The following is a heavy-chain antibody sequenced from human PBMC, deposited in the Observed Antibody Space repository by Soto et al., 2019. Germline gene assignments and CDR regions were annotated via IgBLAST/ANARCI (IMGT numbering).Heavy chain of an antibody. V-gene: IGHV4-39*01. J-gene: IGHJ6*02. CDR3: ACIFSGGYGYGFYYYGMDV. CDR2: IYYSGST. Sequence: TSETLSLTYSVSGGSISNSSYYWGWIRQPTGKGLERIGSIYYSGSTYYNPSLKSRVTISVDTSKNQFSLKLSSVTAADTAVYYCACIFSGGYGYGFYYYGMDVWGQGTTVTVSS. D-gene: IGHD5-18*01. CDR1: GGSISNSSYY.